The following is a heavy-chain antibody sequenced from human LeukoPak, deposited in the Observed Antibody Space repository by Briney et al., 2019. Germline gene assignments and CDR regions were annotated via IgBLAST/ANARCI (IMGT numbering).Heavy chain of an antibody. D-gene: IGHD1-14*01. V-gene: IGHV3-23*01. J-gene: IGHJ5*02. CDR1: GFTFTNYG. CDR2: LSGSGDGQ. Sequence: GGSLRLSCSASGFTFTNYGMSWVRQAPGKGLEWVSGLSGSGDGQFYADSVEGRFTISRDISNHIWYLQMNSLRAEDTAVYYCAKGCQCPSGLSSWFDPRGQGTLVAVSS. CDR3: AKGCQCPSGLSSWFDP.